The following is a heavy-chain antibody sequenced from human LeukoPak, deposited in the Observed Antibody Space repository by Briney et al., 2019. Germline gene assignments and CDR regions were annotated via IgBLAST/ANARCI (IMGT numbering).Heavy chain of an antibody. CDR1: GYSISSGYY. J-gene: IGHJ6*03. CDR2: IYHSGST. Sequence: PSETLSLTCTVSGYSISSGYYWGWIRQPPGEGLEWIWSIYHSGSTYYNPSLKSRVTLSVDTSKNQFSLKLSSVTAADTAVYYCARDDRSCSSTSCYPHDYYYMDVWGKGTTVTVSS. CDR3: ARDDRSCSSTSCYPHDYYYMDV. V-gene: IGHV4-38-2*02. D-gene: IGHD2-2*01.